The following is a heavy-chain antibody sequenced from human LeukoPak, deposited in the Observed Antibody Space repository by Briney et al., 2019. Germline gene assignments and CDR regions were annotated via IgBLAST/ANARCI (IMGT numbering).Heavy chain of an antibody. CDR3: ARGYQLFDY. V-gene: IGHV5-51*01. Sequence: GASLQISCKGSGYSFTNYWIAWVRQMPGKGLEWMGIIYPGDSHTRYSPSFQGQVTISADKSITTAYLQWSSLKASDTAMYYCARGYQLFDYWGQGTLVTVSS. J-gene: IGHJ4*02. CDR1: GYSFTNYW. CDR2: IYPGDSHT. D-gene: IGHD6-6*01.